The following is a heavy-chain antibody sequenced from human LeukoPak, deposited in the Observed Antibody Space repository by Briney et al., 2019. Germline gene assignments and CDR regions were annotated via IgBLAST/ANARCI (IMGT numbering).Heavy chain of an antibody. CDR1: GFSFSSYS. Sequence: GGSLRFSCAASGFSFSSYSMNWVRQAPGKGLEWFSYISGSGNAKHYTDSVKGRFTISRDNAKNALYLQMNSLRAEDTVVYFCARDYVYAFDYWGQGTLVTVSS. D-gene: IGHD2/OR15-2a*01. CDR3: ARDYVYAFDY. J-gene: IGHJ4*02. V-gene: IGHV3-48*01. CDR2: ISGSGNAK.